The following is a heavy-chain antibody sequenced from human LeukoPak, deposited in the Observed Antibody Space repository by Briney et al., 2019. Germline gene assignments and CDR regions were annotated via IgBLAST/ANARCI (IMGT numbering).Heavy chain of an antibody. V-gene: IGHV3-48*03. CDR1: GFTFSSYE. CDR2: ISSSVSTI. J-gene: IGHJ5*02. CDR3: ARKLWFGEFPLGP. Sequence: GGSLRLSCAASGFTFSSYEMNWVRQAPGRGLEWVSYISSSVSTIYYADSVKGRFTISRDNAKNSLYLQMNSLRAEDTAVYYCARKLWFGEFPLGPWGQGTLVTVSS. D-gene: IGHD3-10*01.